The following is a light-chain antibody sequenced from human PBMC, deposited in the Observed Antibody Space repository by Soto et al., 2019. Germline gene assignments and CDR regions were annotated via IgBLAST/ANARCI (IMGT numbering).Light chain of an antibody. CDR3: HQYGCSPRT. CDR1: QSVSSSY. CDR2: GAS. Sequence: EIVLTQSPGTLSLSPGERATLSCRASQSVSSSYLAWYQQKPGQAPRLLIYGASSRATGIPDRFSGSGSGTDFTLTISRLEPEDFAVYYCHQYGCSPRTLGKGTKVEIK. J-gene: IGKJ1*01. V-gene: IGKV3-20*01.